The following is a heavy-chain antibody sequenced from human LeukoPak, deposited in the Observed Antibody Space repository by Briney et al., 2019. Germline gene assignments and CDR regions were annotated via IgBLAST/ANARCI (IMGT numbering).Heavy chain of an antibody. CDR3: ARVNGGKVVEYYFDY. Sequence: GRSLRLSCAASGFTFSSYGMHWVRQAPGKGLEWVAVIWYDGNNEYYADSAKGRFTISRDNSKNTLYLQMNSLRAEDTAVYYCARVNGGKVVEYYFDYWGQGTLVTVSS. V-gene: IGHV3-33*01. CDR1: GFTFSSYG. J-gene: IGHJ4*02. CDR2: IWYDGNNE. D-gene: IGHD2-15*01.